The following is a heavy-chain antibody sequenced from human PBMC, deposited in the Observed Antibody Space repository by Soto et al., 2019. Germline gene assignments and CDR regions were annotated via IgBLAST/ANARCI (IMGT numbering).Heavy chain of an antibody. CDR1: GFGFSTSQ. CDR3: SRSLDS. J-gene: IGHJ4*02. CDR2: INPEGSEK. Sequence: PGGALRLSCAASGFGFSTSQMDWVRQAPGKGLEWVANINPEGSEKQYVDSVKGRFTISRDNAKNSLYLQMSSVTAEDSALYYCSRSLDSWGQGTRVTVSS. V-gene: IGHV3-7*01.